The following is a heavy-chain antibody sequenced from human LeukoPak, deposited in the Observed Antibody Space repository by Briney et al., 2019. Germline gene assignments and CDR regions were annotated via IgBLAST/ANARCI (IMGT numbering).Heavy chain of an antibody. Sequence: PGGSLRLSCAASGFTFSSYAMSWVRQAPGKGLEWVSAISGSGGSTYYADSVKGRFTISRDNSKNTLYLQMNSLRAEDTAVYYCAKANYYDSSGYYYYYYYGMDVWGQGTTVTVSS. D-gene: IGHD3-22*01. CDR2: ISGSGGST. V-gene: IGHV3-23*01. CDR1: GFTFSSYA. J-gene: IGHJ6*02. CDR3: AKANYYDSSGYYYYYYYGMDV.